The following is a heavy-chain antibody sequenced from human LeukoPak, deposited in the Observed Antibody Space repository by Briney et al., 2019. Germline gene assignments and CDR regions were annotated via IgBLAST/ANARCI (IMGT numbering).Heavy chain of an antibody. CDR3: ARGVPTGIDYFDY. Sequence: GGSLRLSCAASGFTVSSNYMSWVRQAPGKGLEWVANIKEDGSEKFYVDSVKGRFSMPRDNARNSLYLQMNSLRAEDTAVYYCARGVPTGIDYFDYWGQGTLVTVPS. CDR2: IKEDGSEK. D-gene: IGHD1-1*01. V-gene: IGHV3-7*01. CDR1: GFTVSSNY. J-gene: IGHJ4*02.